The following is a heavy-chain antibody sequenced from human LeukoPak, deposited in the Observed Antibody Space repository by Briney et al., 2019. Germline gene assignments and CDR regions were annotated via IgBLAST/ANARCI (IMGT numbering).Heavy chain of an antibody. CDR1: GFTFSDHY. CDR2: TRNKADSYTT. D-gene: IGHD5-24*01. Sequence: PGGSLRLSCAASGFTFSDHYMDWVRQAPGKGLEWVGRTRNKADSYTTDYAASVKGRFSISRDDSQNSLFLQMNSLKTEDTAVYYCARDTRDGIDYWGQGTLDRVSS. V-gene: IGHV3-72*01. CDR3: ARDTRDGIDY. J-gene: IGHJ4*02.